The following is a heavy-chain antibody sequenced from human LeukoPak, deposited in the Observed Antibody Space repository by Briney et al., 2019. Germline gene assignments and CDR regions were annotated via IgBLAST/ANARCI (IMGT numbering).Heavy chain of an antibody. CDR3: ARGVTTLEYFQH. D-gene: IGHD4-17*01. CDR2: IIPILGIA. V-gene: IGHV1-69*04. Sequence: ASVKVSCKASGGTFSSYAISWVRQAPGQGLEWMGRIIPILGIANYAQKFQGRVTITADKSTSTAYMELSSLRSEDTAVYYCARGVTTLEYFQHWGQGTLVTVSS. CDR1: GGTFSSYA. J-gene: IGHJ1*01.